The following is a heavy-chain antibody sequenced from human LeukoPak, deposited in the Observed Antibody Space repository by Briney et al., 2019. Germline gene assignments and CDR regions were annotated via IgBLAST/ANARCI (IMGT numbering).Heavy chain of an antibody. CDR2: INPTGGST. D-gene: IGHD6-13*01. CDR3: ALYSSTWY. CDR1: GYTFTTYY. V-gene: IGHV1-46*01. Sequence: GASVKVSCKASGYTFTTYYIHWVRQAPGQGLEWMGMINPTGGSTTYAQRFQGRVTITRDTSTSTVFMEVNSLRSEDTAVYYCALYSSTWYWGQGTLVTVSS. J-gene: IGHJ4*02.